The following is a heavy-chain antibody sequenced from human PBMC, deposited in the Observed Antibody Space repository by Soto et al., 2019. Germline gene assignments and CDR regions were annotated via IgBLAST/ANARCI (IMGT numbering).Heavy chain of an antibody. CDR2: IKQDGSEK. CDR3: ARFVSYGGNAYGMDV. Sequence: PGGSLRLSCAASGVTFSSYGMHWVRQAPGKGLEWVANIKQDGSEKYYVDSVKGRFTISRDNAKNSLYLQMNSLRAEDTAVYYCARFVSYGGNAYGMDVWGQGTTVTVS. J-gene: IGHJ6*02. CDR1: GVTFSSYG. V-gene: IGHV3-7*01. D-gene: IGHD4-17*01.